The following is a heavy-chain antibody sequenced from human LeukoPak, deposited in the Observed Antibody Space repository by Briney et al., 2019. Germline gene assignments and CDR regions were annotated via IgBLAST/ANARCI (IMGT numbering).Heavy chain of an antibody. J-gene: IGHJ4*02. CDR3: AKSAIRFLEWLLYLDY. Sequence: GGSLRLSCAASGFTFSSYAMSWVRQAPGKGLEWVSAISGSGGSTYYADSVKGRLTISRDNSKNTLYLQMNSLRAEDTAVYYCAKSAIRFLEWLLYLDYWGQGTLVTVSS. D-gene: IGHD3-3*01. CDR1: GFTFSSYA. V-gene: IGHV3-23*01. CDR2: ISGSGGST.